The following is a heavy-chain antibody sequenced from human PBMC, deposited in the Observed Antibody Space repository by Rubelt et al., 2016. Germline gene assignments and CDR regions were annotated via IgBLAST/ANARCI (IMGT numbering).Heavy chain of an antibody. Sequence: QVPGKGLVWVSRINSDGSSTSYVDSVKGRFTNSRDNAKNTLYLQMNSLRDEDAAVYYCARLSSGWEVFDYWGQGTLVTVSS. J-gene: IGHJ4*02. CDR3: ARLSSGWEVFDY. V-gene: IGHV3-74*01. D-gene: IGHD6-19*01. CDR2: INSDGSST.